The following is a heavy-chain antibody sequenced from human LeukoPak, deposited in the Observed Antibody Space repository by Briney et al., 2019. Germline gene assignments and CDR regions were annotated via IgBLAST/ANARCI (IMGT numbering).Heavy chain of an antibody. J-gene: IGHJ4*02. CDR3: ARDHYDFWSGYDYYFDY. CDR1: GFTFSSYW. CDR2: IKQDGSEK. Sequence: GGSLRLPCAASGFTFSSYWMSWVRQAPGKGLEWVANIKQDGSEKYYVDSVKGRFTISRDNAKNSLYLQMNSLRAEDTAVYYCARDHYDFWSGYDYYFDYWGQGTLVTVSS. V-gene: IGHV3-7*01. D-gene: IGHD3-3*01.